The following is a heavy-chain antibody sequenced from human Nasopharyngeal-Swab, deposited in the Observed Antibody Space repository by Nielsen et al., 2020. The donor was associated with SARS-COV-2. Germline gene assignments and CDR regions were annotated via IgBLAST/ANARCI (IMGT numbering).Heavy chain of an antibody. CDR2: TYSVGST. J-gene: IGHJ4*02. V-gene: IGHV3-53*01. Sequence: DGSLSLSCAASGITVSSNYISWVRQAPGRVLEWVSVTYSVGSTYYADSVKGRFTISRDNSKKTLYLQMNSLRAEDTAVHYCANLPMIVVVSGDYWGQGTLVTVSS. D-gene: IGHD3-22*01. CDR1: GITVSSNY. CDR3: ANLPMIVVVSGDY.